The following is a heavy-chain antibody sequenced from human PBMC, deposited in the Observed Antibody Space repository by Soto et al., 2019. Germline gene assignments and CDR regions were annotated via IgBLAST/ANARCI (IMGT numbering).Heavy chain of an antibody. Sequence: PGGSLRLSCAASGFTVSSNYMSWVRQAPGEGLEWVSVIYSGGSTYYADSVKGRFTISRDNSKNTLYLQMNSLRAEDTAVYYCARVQYYDFWSGSPSWFDPWGQGTLVTVSS. CDR1: GFTVSSNY. CDR2: IYSGGST. J-gene: IGHJ5*02. D-gene: IGHD3-3*01. CDR3: ARVQYYDFWSGSPSWFDP. V-gene: IGHV3-53*01.